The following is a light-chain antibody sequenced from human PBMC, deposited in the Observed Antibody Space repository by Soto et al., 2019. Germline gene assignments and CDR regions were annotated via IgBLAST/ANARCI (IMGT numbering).Light chain of an antibody. Sequence: EIVMTQSPATLSVSPGERATLSCRASQSVSNNLAWYQQKASQAPRLLICGASTRATGIPARFSGSGSGTEFTLTISSLQSEDFAVYYCQQYNNWAPWTFGQGTKVEIK. CDR1: QSVSNN. CDR3: QQYNNWAPWT. V-gene: IGKV3-15*01. CDR2: GAS. J-gene: IGKJ1*01.